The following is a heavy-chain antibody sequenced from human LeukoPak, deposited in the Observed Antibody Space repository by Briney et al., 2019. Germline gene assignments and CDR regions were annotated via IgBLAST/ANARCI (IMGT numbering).Heavy chain of an antibody. CDR2: IIPIFGTA. CDR3: ARPNSDECLRAPHTFDY. D-gene: IGHD5/OR15-5a*01. CDR1: GCTFSSYA. J-gene: IGHJ4*02. V-gene: IGHV1-69*01. Sequence: SSVNVSCKASGCTFSSYAISWVRQAPGQGLDWMGGIIPIFGTANYAQKFQGRVTITADESTSTAYMELSSLRSEDTAVYYCARPNSDECLRAPHTFDYWGQGTLVAVSS.